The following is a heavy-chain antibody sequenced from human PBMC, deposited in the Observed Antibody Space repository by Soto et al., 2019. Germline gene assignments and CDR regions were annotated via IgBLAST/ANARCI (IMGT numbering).Heavy chain of an antibody. CDR1: GYTFTGYY. Sequence: QVQLVQSGAEVKKPGASVKVSCKTSGYTFTGYYIYWVRQAPGQGLEWMGWINPHSGGTDSSQKFQGRVTMTRGTSSSTAYMELSRLRSDDTAVYYCAGTSCSSTTCPTTYWGQGTLVTVSS. D-gene: IGHD2-2*01. CDR2: INPHSGGT. J-gene: IGHJ4*02. V-gene: IGHV1-2*02. CDR3: AGTSCSSTTCPTTY.